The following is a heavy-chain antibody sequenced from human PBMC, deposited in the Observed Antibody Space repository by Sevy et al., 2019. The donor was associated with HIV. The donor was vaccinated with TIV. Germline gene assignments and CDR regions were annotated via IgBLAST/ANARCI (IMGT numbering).Heavy chain of an antibody. V-gene: IGHV2-5*02. Sequence: SGPTLVKPTQTLTLTCTFSGFSLSTSGVGVGWIRQPPGKVLEWLALIYWDDDKRYSPSLKSRLTITKDTSKNQVVLTMTNMDPVDTATYYCAHRTMVRGVPLFDYWGQGTLVTVSS. CDR3: AHRTMVRGVPLFDY. CDR1: GFSLSTSGVG. D-gene: IGHD3-10*01. CDR2: IYWDDDK. J-gene: IGHJ4*02.